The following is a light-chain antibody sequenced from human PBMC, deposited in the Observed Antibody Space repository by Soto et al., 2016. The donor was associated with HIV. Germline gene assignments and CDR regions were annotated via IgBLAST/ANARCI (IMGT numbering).Light chain of an antibody. CDR3: QQYYDTPPT. CDR1: QGVSSS. J-gene: IGKJ1*01. Sequence: DILLTQSPSSLSASVGDRVSITCRASQGVSSSLAWYRHGPGKGPEILIFDASKLEYGVPPRFSGSGSGATYTLTINGLQPEDFATYYCQQYYDTPPTFGQGTKVDI. V-gene: IGKV1-NL1*01. CDR2: DAS.